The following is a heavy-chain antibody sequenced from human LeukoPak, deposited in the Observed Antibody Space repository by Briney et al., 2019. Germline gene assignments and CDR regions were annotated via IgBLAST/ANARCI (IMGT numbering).Heavy chain of an antibody. J-gene: IGHJ6*03. CDR3: AREGYDFWGVYMDV. CDR1: GFTFSSYS. D-gene: IGHD3-3*01. Sequence: GGSLRLSCAASGFTFSSYSMNWVRQAPGKGLEWVSYISSSSSTIYYADSVKGRLTISRGNAKNSLYLQMNSLRAEDTAVYYCAREGYDFWGVYMDVWGKGTTVTVSS. CDR2: ISSSSSTI. V-gene: IGHV3-48*01.